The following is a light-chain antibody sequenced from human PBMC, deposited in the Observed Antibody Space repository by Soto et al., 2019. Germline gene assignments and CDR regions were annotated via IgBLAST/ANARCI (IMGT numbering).Light chain of an antibody. CDR3: SSFTSRDTVL. J-gene: IGLJ2*01. CDR2: GVG. V-gene: IGLV2-14*01. Sequence: QSALTQTASVSGSPGQSITISCTGTSNDIGGFNYVSWYQQHPGKAPKLIIYGVGNRPSRLSNRFSGSKSGNTASLTISGVQAEDEADYYCSSFTSRDTVLFGGGTKITVL. CDR1: SNDIGGFNY.